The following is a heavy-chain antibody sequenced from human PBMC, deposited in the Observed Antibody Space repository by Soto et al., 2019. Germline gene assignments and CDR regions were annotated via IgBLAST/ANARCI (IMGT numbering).Heavy chain of an antibody. CDR2: INHSGST. CDR1: GGSFSGYY. V-gene: IGHV4-34*01. Sequence: SETLSLTCAVYGGSFSGYYWIWIRQPPGKGLEWIGEINHSGSTNYNPSLKSRVTISVDTSKNQFSLKLSSVTAADTAVYYCARSFSHRSNWFDPWGQGTLVTVSS. CDR3: ARSFSHRSNWFDP. J-gene: IGHJ5*02.